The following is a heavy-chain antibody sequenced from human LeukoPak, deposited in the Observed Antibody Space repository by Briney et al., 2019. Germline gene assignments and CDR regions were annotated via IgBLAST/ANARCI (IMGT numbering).Heavy chain of an antibody. CDR2: IWYDGSNK. D-gene: IGHD3-3*01. Sequence: PGGSLRLSCAASGFTFSSYGMHWVRQAPGKGLEWVAVIWYDGSNKYYADSVKGRFTISRDNFKNTLYLQMNSLRAEDTAVYYCARDFWSGYYEEGGFDYWGQGTLVTVSS. V-gene: IGHV3-33*01. J-gene: IGHJ4*02. CDR1: GFTFSSYG. CDR3: ARDFWSGYYEEGGFDY.